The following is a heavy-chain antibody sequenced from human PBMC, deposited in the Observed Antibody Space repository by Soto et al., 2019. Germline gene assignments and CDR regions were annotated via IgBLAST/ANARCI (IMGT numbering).Heavy chain of an antibody. CDR3: ARHHHNGWCGF. V-gene: IGHV4-39*01. CDR2: FDYGGST. Sequence: QLQLQESGPGLVKPSETLSLTCSVSGGSITSNNYYGAWIRQPPGKGLEWIGSFDYGGSTYYTPSLKSRVTISVDTSKNQFSLKLNSVTAADTAVYYCARHHHNGWCGFWGQGILVTVSS. CDR1: GGSITSNNYY. J-gene: IGHJ5*01. D-gene: IGHD2-8*01.